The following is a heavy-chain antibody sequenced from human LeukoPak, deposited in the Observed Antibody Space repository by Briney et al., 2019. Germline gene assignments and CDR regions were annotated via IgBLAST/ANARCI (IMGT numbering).Heavy chain of an antibody. D-gene: IGHD5-18*01. J-gene: IGHJ4*02. CDR1: GGSFSGYY. Sequence: SETLSLTCAVYGGSFSGYYWSWIRQPPGKGLEWIGYIYYSGSTNYNPSLKSRVTISVDTSKNQFSLKLSSVTAADTAVYYCARTRGYSYGRLFDYWGQGTLVTVSS. V-gene: IGHV4-59*08. CDR3: ARTRGYSYGRLFDY. CDR2: IYYSGST.